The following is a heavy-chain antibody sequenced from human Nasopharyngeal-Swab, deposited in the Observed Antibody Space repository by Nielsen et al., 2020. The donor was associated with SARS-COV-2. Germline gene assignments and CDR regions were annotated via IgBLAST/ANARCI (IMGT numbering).Heavy chain of an antibody. Sequence: GGSLRLSCAVSGFTFSSYSMNWVRQAPGKGLEWVSSISSSSSYIYYADSVKGRFTISRDNAKNSLYLQMNSLRAEDTAVYYCARVTGYSGYGCYDYWGQGTLVTVSS. CDR1: GFTFSSYS. V-gene: IGHV3-21*01. CDR3: ARVTGYSGYGCYDY. CDR2: ISSSSSYI. J-gene: IGHJ4*02. D-gene: IGHD5-12*01.